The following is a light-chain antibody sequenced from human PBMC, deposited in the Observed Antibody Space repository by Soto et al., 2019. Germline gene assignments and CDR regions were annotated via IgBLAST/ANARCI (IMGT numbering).Light chain of an antibody. Sequence: DIQLTQSPSFLSASVGDRVTITCQASQGINDYLAWYQQKPGKAPKLLIYAASTLQSEVPSRFSGSASGTEFTLTISSLQPEDFATYYCQQFNTYPHTFGGGTKVEVK. CDR3: QQFNTYPHT. CDR2: AAS. V-gene: IGKV1-9*01. CDR1: QGINDY. J-gene: IGKJ4*01.